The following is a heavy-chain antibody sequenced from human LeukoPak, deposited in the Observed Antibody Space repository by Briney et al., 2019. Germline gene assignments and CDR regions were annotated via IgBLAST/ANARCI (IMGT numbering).Heavy chain of an antibody. CDR3: ARDRYDTGVDAFDI. Sequence: SETLSLTCTVSGGSISSSSYYWGWIRQPPGKGLEWIGSIYYSGSTYCNPSLKSRVTISVDTSKNQFSLKLSSVTAADTAVYYCARDRYDTGVDAFDIWGQGTMVTVSS. D-gene: IGHD3-22*01. J-gene: IGHJ3*02. CDR2: IYYSGST. V-gene: IGHV4-39*02. CDR1: GGSISSSSYY.